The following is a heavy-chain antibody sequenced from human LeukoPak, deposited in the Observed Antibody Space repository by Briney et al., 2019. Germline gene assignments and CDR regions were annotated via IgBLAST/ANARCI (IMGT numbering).Heavy chain of an antibody. Sequence: GRSLRLSCAASGFTFDDYAMHWVRQAPRNGLEWVSGISWNSGSISYADSVKGRFTISRDNAKNSLYLQMNSLRAEDTALYYCAKGSDYRNYVPDYWGQGTLVTVYS. CDR1: GFTFDDYA. J-gene: IGHJ4*02. D-gene: IGHD4-11*01. V-gene: IGHV3-9*01. CDR2: ISWNSGSI. CDR3: AKGSDYRNYVPDY.